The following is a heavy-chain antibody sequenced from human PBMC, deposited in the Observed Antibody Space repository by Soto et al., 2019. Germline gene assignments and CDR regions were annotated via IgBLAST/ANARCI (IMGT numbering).Heavy chain of an antibody. CDR2: ITPILGIA. J-gene: IGHJ4*02. V-gene: IGHV1-69*04. D-gene: IGHD6-13*01. Sequence: ASVKVSCKASGGTFSSYTISWVRHAPGQGLEWMGRITPILGIANYAQKFQGRVTITADNSTSTAYMELSSLRSEDTAVYYCAKDPSISAAGTFNELDYAGQGTLVTVSS. CDR1: GGTFSSYT. CDR3: AKDPSISAAGTFNELDY.